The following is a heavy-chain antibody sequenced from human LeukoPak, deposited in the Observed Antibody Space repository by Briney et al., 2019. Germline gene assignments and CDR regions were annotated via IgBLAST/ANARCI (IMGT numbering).Heavy chain of an antibody. CDR3: AKNRLSGDAFDI. D-gene: IGHD7-27*01. V-gene: IGHV3-21*04. CDR1: GFTFSSST. Sequence: PGGSLRLSCVASGFTFSSSTMNWVRQAPGKGLEWVSSISSSSYIYYADSVKGRFTISRDNAKNSLYLQMNSLRAEDTAVYYCAKNRLSGDAFDIWGQGTMVTVSS. J-gene: IGHJ3*02. CDR2: ISSSSYI.